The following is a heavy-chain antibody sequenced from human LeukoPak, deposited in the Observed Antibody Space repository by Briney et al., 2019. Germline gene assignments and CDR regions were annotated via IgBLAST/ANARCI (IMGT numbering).Heavy chain of an antibody. Sequence: ASVKVSCKASGYTFTSYAMHWVRQAPGQRLEWMGWINAGNGNTKYSQKFQGRVTITRDTSASTAYMELSSPRSEDTAVYYCARGAFDCSGGSCLPYYFDYWGQGTLVTVSS. D-gene: IGHD2-15*01. CDR1: GYTFTSYA. J-gene: IGHJ4*02. V-gene: IGHV1-3*01. CDR2: INAGNGNT. CDR3: ARGAFDCSGGSCLPYYFDY.